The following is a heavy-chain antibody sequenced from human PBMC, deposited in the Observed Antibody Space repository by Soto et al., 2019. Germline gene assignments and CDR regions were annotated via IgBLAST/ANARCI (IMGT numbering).Heavy chain of an antibody. D-gene: IGHD3-22*01. CDR2: ISYSGST. CDR1: GYSISSGYY. V-gene: IGHV4-38-2*01. J-gene: IGHJ5*02. Sequence: PSETLSLTCAVSGYSISSGYYWGWSRQPPGKGLEWIGSISYSGSTSYNPSLKSRLTISVDRSKSQFSLNLSSVTAADTAVYYCARRDRSGYSYWLDTWGQGTLVTVSS. CDR3: ARRDRSGYSYWLDT.